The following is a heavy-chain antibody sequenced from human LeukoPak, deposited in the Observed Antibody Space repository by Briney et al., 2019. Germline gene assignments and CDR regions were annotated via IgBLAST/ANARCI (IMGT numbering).Heavy chain of an antibody. CDR3: ARDRSVTNGGFDY. J-gene: IGHJ4*02. D-gene: IGHD7-27*01. V-gene: IGHV3-74*01. CDR2: INTDGSDT. CDR1: GFTFSHYW. Sequence: GGSLRLSCAASGFTFSHYWMHWVRQAPGKGLVWVSRINTDGSDTVYADSVKGRFTISRDNARNTLYLQMNSLRAEDTAVYYCARDRSVTNGGFDYWGQGTLVTVSS.